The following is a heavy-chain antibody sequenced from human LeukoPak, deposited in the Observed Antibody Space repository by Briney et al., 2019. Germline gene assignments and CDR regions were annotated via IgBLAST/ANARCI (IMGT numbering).Heavy chain of an antibody. CDR2: IKQDGSEK. CDR1: GFTFSSYW. J-gene: IGHJ6*02. V-gene: IGHV3-7*01. CDR3: ATCDYYYGMDV. Sequence: PGGSLRLSCAASGFTFSSYWVSWVRQAPGKGLEWVANIKQDGSEKYYVDSVRGRFTISRDNAKNSLYLQMNSLRAEDTAVYYCATCDYYYGMDVWGQGTTVTVSS.